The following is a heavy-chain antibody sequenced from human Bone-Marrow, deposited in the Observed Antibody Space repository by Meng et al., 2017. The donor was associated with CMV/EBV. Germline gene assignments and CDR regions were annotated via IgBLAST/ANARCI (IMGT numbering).Heavy chain of an antibody. Sequence: GESLKISCAASGFTFSNYAMSWVRQAPGKGLEWVSAISGSGGSTYYADSVKGRFTISRDNSKNTLYLQMNSLRAEDTAVYYCAKDPLYTNNHIWGQGTMVTVSS. V-gene: IGHV3-23*01. CDR1: GFTFSNYA. CDR3: AKDPLYTNNHI. CDR2: ISGSGGST. J-gene: IGHJ3*02. D-gene: IGHD2-2*02.